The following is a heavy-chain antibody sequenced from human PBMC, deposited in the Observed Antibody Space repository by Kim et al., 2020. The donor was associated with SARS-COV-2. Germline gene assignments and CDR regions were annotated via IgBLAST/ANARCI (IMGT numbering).Heavy chain of an antibody. CDR2: INHGGST. V-gene: IGHV4-34*01. D-gene: IGHD6-13*01. Sequence: SETLSLTCAVYGGSFSGYYWSWIRQPPGKGLEWIGEINHGGSTNYNPSLKSRVTISVDTSKNHFSLKLSSVTAADTAVYYCARLRGIAAAVKGYYYYYGMDVWGQGTTVTVSS. J-gene: IGHJ6*02. CDR3: ARLRGIAAAVKGYYYYYGMDV. CDR1: GGSFSGYY.